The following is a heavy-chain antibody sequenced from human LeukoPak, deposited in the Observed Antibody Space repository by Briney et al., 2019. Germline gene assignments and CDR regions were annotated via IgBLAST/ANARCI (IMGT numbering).Heavy chain of an antibody. CDR3: ARLSAPAAGLSEDNRDY. D-gene: IGHD6-13*01. V-gene: IGHV4-61*02. CDR2: IYSSGST. J-gene: IGHJ4*02. CDR1: GGSISSGSYY. Sequence: PSETLSLTCTVSGGSISSGSYYWSWIRQPAGKGLEWIGRIYSSGSTNYNPSLKSRVTISVDTSKNQFSLKLSSVTAADTAVYYCARLSAPAAGLSEDNRDYWGQGTLVTVSS.